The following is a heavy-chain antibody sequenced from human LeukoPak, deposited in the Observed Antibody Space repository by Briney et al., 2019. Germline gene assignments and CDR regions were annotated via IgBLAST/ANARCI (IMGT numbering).Heavy chain of an antibody. CDR1: GYSFTTYW. J-gene: IGHJ4*02. CDR3: ARHIDYAGNGPLDY. Sequence: GESLKISCKGGGYSFTTYWIGWVRQMPGKGLEWMGIIYPGDSDTRYSPSFQGQVTILADKSNNTAHLQWSSLKASDTAMYYCARHIDYAGNGPLDYWGQGTLVTVSS. D-gene: IGHD4-23*01. V-gene: IGHV5-51*01. CDR2: IYPGDSDT.